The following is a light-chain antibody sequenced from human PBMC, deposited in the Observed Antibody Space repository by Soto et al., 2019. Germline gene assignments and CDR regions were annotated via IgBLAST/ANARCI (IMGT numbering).Light chain of an antibody. CDR3: QQYSTSPT. V-gene: IGKV3-20*01. CDR1: QSVSNNY. Sequence: EIVLTQSPGTLSLSPGERATLSCRASQSVSNNYLAWYQQKPGQAPRRLIYGASSRATGIPDRFSGSGSGTDFTLTISRLEPEDFAVYHCQQYSTSPTFGEGTRLEIK. J-gene: IGKJ5*01. CDR2: GAS.